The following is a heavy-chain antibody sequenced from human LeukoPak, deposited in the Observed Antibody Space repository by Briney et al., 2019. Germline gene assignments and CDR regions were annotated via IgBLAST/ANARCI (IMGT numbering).Heavy chain of an antibody. V-gene: IGHV1-2*02. D-gene: IGHD6-19*01. Sequence: ASVKVSCKASGYTFTGYYMHWVRQAPGQGLEWMGWINPKNGDTNYAQKFQDRVIMTRDTSISTAYMELSRLRPDDTAVYYCARDRCIAVANVDLDYWGQGTLVTVSS. CDR2: INPKNGDT. J-gene: IGHJ4*02. CDR3: ARDRCIAVANVDLDY. CDR1: GYTFTGYY.